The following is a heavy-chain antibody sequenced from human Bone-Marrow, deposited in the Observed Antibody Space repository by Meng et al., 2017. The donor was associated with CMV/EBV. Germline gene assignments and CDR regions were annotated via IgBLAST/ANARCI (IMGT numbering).Heavy chain of an antibody. CDR1: GGSFSGYY. D-gene: IGHD1-26*01. V-gene: IGHV4-34*01. CDR2: INHSGST. CDR3: ARGYPGKLSIGGARRPRPGEYFQH. J-gene: IGHJ1*01. Sequence: GSLRLSCAVYGGSFSGYYWSWIRQPPGKGLEWIGEINHSGSTNYNPSLKSRVTISVDTSKNQFSLKLSSVTAADTAVYYCARGYPGKLSIGGARRPRPGEYFQHWGPGTLVTVSS.